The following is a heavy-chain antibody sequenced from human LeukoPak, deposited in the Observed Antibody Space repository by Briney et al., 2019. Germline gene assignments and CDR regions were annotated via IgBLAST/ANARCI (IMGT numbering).Heavy chain of an antibody. J-gene: IGHJ4*02. Sequence: ASVKVSCKASGYTFTGYYMHWVRQAPGQGLEWMGWINPNSGGTNYAQKFQGRVTMTRDTSISTAYMELSRLRSDDTAVYYCARDVEGIIVVVPAAPFDYWGQGTLVTVSS. CDR3: ARDVEGIIVVVPAAPFDY. V-gene: IGHV1-2*02. CDR1: GYTFTGYY. D-gene: IGHD2-2*01. CDR2: INPNSGGT.